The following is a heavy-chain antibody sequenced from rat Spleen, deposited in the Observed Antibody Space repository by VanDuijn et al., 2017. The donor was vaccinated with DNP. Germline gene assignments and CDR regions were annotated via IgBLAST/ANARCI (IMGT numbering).Heavy chain of an antibody. CDR2: IAYSGTT. J-gene: IGHJ2*01. V-gene: IGHV3-1*01. D-gene: IGHD3-1*01. Sequence: EVQLQESGPGLVKPSQSLSLTCSVTGYSITSNYWGWIRKFPGNKMEYIGHIAYSGTTNYNPSLKSRISITRDTSKNQFFLHLNSVTSEDTATYYCARWSTFFDYWGQGVMVTVSS. CDR3: ARWSTFFDY. CDR1: GYSITSNY.